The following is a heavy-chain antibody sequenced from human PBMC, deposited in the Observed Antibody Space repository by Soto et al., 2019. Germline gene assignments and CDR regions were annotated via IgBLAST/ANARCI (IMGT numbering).Heavy chain of an antibody. J-gene: IGHJ4*02. V-gene: IGHV6-1*01. CDR3: AREWFPEEDGTVAGPDY. Sequence: KQSQTLSLTCAISGDSVSSNSAAWNWIRQSPSRGLEWLGRTYYRSKWYNDYAVSVKSRITINPDTSKNQFSLQLNSVTPEDTAVYYCAREWFPEEDGTVAGPDYWGQGTLVTVSS. CDR1: GDSVSSNSAA. CDR2: TYYRSKWYN. D-gene: IGHD6-19*01.